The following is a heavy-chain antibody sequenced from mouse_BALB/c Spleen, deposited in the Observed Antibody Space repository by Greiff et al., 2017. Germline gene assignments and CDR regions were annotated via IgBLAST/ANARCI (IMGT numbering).Heavy chain of an antibody. CDR1: GFTFSSFG. CDR3: ASAYYGYWYFDV. V-gene: IGHV5-17*02. Sequence: EVQGVESGGGLVQPGGSRKLSCAASGFTFSSFGMHWVRQAPEKGLEWVAYISSGSSTIYYADTVKGRFTISRDNPKNTLFLQMTSLRSEDTAMYYCASAYYGYWYFDVWGAGTTVTVSS. D-gene: IGHD1-1*01. CDR2: ISSGSSTI. J-gene: IGHJ1*01.